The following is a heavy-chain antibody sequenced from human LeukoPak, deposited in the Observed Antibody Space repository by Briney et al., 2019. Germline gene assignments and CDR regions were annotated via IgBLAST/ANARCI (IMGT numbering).Heavy chain of an antibody. CDR2: MNPNSGGT. D-gene: IGHD3-10*01. J-gene: IGHJ4*02. CDR1: GYIFTDYY. V-gene: IGHV1-2*06. Sequence: ASVKVSCKASGYIFTDYYMHWVRQAPGQGLEWMGRMNPNSGGTNSAQKFQGRVTMTRDTSISTAYMELSRLRSDDTAVYYCARIPAITMVRGVRPFDYWGQGTLVTVSS. CDR3: ARIPAITMVRGVRPFDY.